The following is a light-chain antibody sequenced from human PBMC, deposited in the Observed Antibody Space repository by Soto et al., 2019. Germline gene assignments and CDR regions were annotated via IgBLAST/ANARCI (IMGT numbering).Light chain of an antibody. V-gene: IGKV3-20*01. CDR3: QQYFEWPPMT. Sequence: EIVLTQSPGTLSLSPWERATLSFMASQSVSSSYLAWYQQKPGQAPRLLISGASTRAAGISDRFRGSGSGTEFTLTISSLRSEDSAIYYCQQYFEWPPMTFGQGTKVDI. J-gene: IGKJ1*01. CDR1: QSVSSSY. CDR2: GAS.